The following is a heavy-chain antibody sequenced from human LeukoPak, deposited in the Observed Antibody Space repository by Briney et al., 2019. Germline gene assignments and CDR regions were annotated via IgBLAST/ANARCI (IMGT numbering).Heavy chain of an antibody. D-gene: IGHD6-19*01. Sequence: GGSLGLSCAASGFTFSSYGMHWVRQAPGKGLEWVAFIRYDGSNKYYADSVKGRFTISRDNSKNTLYLQMNSLRAEDTAVYYCAKDGGYSSGWSASFDYWGQGTLVTVSS. V-gene: IGHV3-30*02. J-gene: IGHJ4*02. CDR2: IRYDGSNK. CDR3: AKDGGYSSGWSASFDY. CDR1: GFTFSSYG.